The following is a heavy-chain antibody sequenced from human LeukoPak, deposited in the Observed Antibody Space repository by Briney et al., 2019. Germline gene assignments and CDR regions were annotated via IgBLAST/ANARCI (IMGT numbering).Heavy chain of an antibody. V-gene: IGHV4-34*01. J-gene: IGHJ4*02. CDR2: INHSGST. CDR1: GGSFSGYY. Sequence: KASETLSLTCAVYGGSFSGYYRSWIRQPPGEGLEWIGEINHSGSTNYNPSLKSRVTISVDTSKNQFSLKLSSVTAADTAVYYCASSAGYWGQGPLVTVSS. CDR3: ASSAGY.